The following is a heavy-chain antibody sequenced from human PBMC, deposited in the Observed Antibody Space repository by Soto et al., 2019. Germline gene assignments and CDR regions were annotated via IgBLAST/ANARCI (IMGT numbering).Heavy chain of an antibody. D-gene: IGHD5-12*01. Sequence: SQTLSLTCAISGDSVSSNSAASNWIRQSPSRGLEWLGRTYYRSKWYNDYAVSVKSRITINPDTSKNQFSLQLNSVTPEDTAVYYCARVGGYSGYAHFDYWGQGTLVTVSS. V-gene: IGHV6-1*01. CDR3: ARVGGYSGYAHFDY. CDR1: GDSVSSNSAA. J-gene: IGHJ4*02. CDR2: TYYRSKWYN.